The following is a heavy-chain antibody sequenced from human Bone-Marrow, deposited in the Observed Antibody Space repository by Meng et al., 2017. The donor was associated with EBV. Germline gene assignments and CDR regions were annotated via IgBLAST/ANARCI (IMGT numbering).Heavy chain of an antibody. V-gene: IGHV4-4*02. J-gene: IGHJ4*02. D-gene: IGHD4-23*01. CDR1: GGTISSSNW. Sequence: VSGPGLVKPSGTLSRTCAVSGGTISSSNWWSWVRQPPGKGLEWIGEIYHSGSTNYNPSLKSRVTISVDKSKNQFSLKLSSVTAADTAVYYCASLPDYGGNSGDYWGQGTLVTVSS. CDR3: ASLPDYGGNSGDY. CDR2: IYHSGST.